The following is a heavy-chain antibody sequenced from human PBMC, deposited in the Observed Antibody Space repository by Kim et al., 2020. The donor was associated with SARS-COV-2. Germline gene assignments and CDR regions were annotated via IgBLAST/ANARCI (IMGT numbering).Heavy chain of an antibody. V-gene: IGHV3-48*02. CDR1: GFTFSSYS. D-gene: IGHD3-10*01. Sequence: GGSLRLSCAASGFTFSSYSMNWVRQAPGKGLEWVSYISSSSSTIYYADSVKGRFTISRDNAKNSLYLQMNSLRDEDTAVYYCARGGLGLLWFGEAYFDYWGQGTLVTVSS. CDR3: ARGGLGLLWFGEAYFDY. J-gene: IGHJ4*02. CDR2: ISSSSSTI.